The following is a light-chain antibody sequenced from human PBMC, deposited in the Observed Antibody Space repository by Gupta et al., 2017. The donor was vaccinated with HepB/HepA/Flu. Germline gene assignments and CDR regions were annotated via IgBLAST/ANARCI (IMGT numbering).Light chain of an antibody. CDR1: SSDVGVYNY. V-gene: IGLV2-14*03. J-gene: IGLJ2*01. CDR3: NSYTSTSTLV. CDR2: DVS. Sequence: QSALTQPASVSGSPGQSLTISCTGTSSDVGVYNYVSWYQQHPGKAPKLMIYDVSIRPSGVSNRFSGSKSGNTASLTISGLQAEDEADYYCNSYTSTSTLVFGGGTKLTVL.